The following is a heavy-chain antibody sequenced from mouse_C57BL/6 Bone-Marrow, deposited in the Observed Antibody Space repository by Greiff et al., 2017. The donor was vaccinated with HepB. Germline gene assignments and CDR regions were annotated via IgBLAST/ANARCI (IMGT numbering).Heavy chain of an antibody. V-gene: IGHV2-9-1*01. CDR2: IWTGGGP. D-gene: IGHD4-1*01. CDR1: GFSLTSYA. CDR3: ARRGAGTVPFAY. J-gene: IGHJ3*01. Sequence: VNLVESGPGLVAPSQSLSITCTVSGFSLTSYAISWVRQPPGKGLEWLGVIWTGGGPNYNSALKSRLSISKDNSKSQVFLKMNSLQTDDTARYYCARRGAGTVPFAYWGQGTLVTVSA.